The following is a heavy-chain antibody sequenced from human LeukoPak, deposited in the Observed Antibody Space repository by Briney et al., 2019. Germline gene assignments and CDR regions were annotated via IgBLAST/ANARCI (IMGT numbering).Heavy chain of an antibody. J-gene: IGHJ4*02. CDR1: GFTVSSTY. V-gene: IGHV3-21*01. D-gene: IGHD1-26*01. Sequence: GGSLRLSCAASGFTVSSTYMTWVRQAPGKGLEWVSSISSSSSYIYYADSVKGRFTISRDNAKNSLYLQMNSLRAEDTAVYYCARGKQVGATTFDYWGQGTLVTVSS. CDR3: ARGKQVGATTFDY. CDR2: ISSSSSYI.